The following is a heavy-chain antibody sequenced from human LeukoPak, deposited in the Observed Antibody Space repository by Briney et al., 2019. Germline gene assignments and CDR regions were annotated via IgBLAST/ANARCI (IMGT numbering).Heavy chain of an antibody. D-gene: IGHD1-26*01. CDR3: AKDRLKWELGAFDI. Sequence: GASVKVSCKAFGYTFTSNYMHWGRQAPGQGPEWMGVISPSGGSTTYAQKLQGRVTMTTDTSTSTAYMELRSLRSDDTAVYYCAKDRLKWELGAFDIWGQGTMVTVSS. J-gene: IGHJ3*02. CDR2: ISPSGGST. CDR1: GYTFTSNY. V-gene: IGHV1-46*01.